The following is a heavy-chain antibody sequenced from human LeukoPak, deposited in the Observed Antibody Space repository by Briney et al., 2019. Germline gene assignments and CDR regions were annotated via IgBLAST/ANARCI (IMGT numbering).Heavy chain of an antibody. Sequence: PGRSLRLSCAASGFTFSSFGMHWVRQAPGKGLEWVAVLSYDGSNSFYADSVKGQFTISRDNSKNTLYLQMNSLRPEDTAVYYCAKDASTVTLHADYWGQGTLVTVSS. CDR2: LSYDGSNS. CDR3: AKDASTVTLHADY. D-gene: IGHD4-17*01. CDR1: GFTFSSFG. V-gene: IGHV3-30*18. J-gene: IGHJ4*02.